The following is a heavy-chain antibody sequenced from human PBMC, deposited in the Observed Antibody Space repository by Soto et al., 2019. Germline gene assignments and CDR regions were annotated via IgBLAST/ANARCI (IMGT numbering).Heavy chain of an antibody. D-gene: IGHD1-26*01. Sequence: QVQLVESGGGVVQPGRSLRLSCAASGFTFSSYGMHWVRQAPGKGLEWVAVIRYDGSNKYYADSVKGRFTISRDNSKNTLYLQMNSLRAEDTAVYYCARGPPEWELPPPPDYWGQGTLVTVSS. CDR3: ARGPPEWELPPPPDY. J-gene: IGHJ4*02. V-gene: IGHV3-33*01. CDR2: IRYDGSNK. CDR1: GFTFSSYG.